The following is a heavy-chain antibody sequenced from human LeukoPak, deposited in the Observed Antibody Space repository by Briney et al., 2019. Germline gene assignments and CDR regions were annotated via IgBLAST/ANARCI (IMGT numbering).Heavy chain of an antibody. Sequence: GASLRLSCEASGFSVSSTYMTWVRQAPGKGLEWVSVLYSGGYANYTGSVEGRFSISRDDSKNTLYLQMNSLRADDTALYYCARAYGNNGMDVWGQGTTVTVSS. D-gene: IGHD4-23*01. CDR2: LYSGGYA. CDR3: ARAYGNNGMDV. CDR1: GFSVSSTY. J-gene: IGHJ6*02. V-gene: IGHV3-53*01.